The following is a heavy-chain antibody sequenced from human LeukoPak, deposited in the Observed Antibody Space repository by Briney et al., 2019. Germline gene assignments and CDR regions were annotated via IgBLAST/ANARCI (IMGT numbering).Heavy chain of an antibody. V-gene: IGHV3-48*04. D-gene: IGHD1-20*01. CDR3: ARELLTGAMDY. Sequence: PGGSLRLSCAASGFTFSSYSMNWVRQAPGKGLEWVSYISSSSSTIYYADSVKGRLTISRDNAKNSLYLQMNSLRAEDTAVYYCARELLTGAMDYWGQGTLVTVSS. J-gene: IGHJ4*02. CDR1: GFTFSSYS. CDR2: ISSSSSTI.